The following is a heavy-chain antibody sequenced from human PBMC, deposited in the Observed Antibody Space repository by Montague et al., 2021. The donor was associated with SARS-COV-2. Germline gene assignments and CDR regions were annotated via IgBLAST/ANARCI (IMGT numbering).Heavy chain of an antibody. CDR1: GDSVSRNSAA. Sequence: CAISGDSVSRNSAAWNWIRQSPSGGLERLGGTYYRSKWYNDYAVSVKSRITINPDTSKNQISLQLSSVTPEDTAVYYCARTSASSDYWGQGTLVTVSS. D-gene: IGHD1-26*01. J-gene: IGHJ4*02. CDR2: TYYRSKWYN. CDR3: ARTSASSDY. V-gene: IGHV6-1*01.